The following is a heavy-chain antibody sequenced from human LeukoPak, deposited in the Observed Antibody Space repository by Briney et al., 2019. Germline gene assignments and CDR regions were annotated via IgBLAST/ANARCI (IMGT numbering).Heavy chain of an antibody. CDR1: GYSFISYW. J-gene: IGHJ4*02. CDR3: ARTAYYYGSGSGFDY. CDR2: IYPGDSDT. V-gene: IGHV5-51*01. Sequence: GESLKISCKGSGYSFISYWIGWVRQMPGKGLEWMGIIYPGDSDTRYSPSFQGQVTISADKSISTAYLQWSSLKASDTAMYYCARTAYYYGSGSGFDYWGQGTLVTVSS. D-gene: IGHD3-10*01.